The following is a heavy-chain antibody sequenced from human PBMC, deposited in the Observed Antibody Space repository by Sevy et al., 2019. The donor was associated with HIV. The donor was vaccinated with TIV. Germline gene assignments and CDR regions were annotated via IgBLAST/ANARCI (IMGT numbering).Heavy chain of an antibody. CDR2: IKTKGDGGTT. V-gene: IGHV3-15*01. Sequence: GGSLRLSCAASGFTFSNAWMSWVRQAPGKGLEWVGRIKTKGDGGTTDYGVPVKGRFTISRDDSKNTLYLQMNSLKTEDTGVYFCTTARGEQAYWGQRTLVTVSS. J-gene: IGHJ4*02. CDR3: TTARGEQAY. D-gene: IGHD3-16*01. CDR1: GFTFSNAW.